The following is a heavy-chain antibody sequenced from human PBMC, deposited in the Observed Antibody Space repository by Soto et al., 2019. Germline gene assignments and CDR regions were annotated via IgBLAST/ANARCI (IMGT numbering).Heavy chain of an antibody. CDR3: ASGSYYDFWSGLNFDY. D-gene: IGHD3-3*01. CDR1: GFTFSSYA. Sequence: GGSLRLSCAASGFTFSSYAMHWVRQAPGKGLEWVAVISYDGSNKYYADSVKGRFTISRDNSKNTLYLQMNSLRAEDTAVYYCASGSYYDFWSGLNFDYWGQGTLVTVSS. CDR2: ISYDGSNK. V-gene: IGHV3-30-3*01. J-gene: IGHJ4*02.